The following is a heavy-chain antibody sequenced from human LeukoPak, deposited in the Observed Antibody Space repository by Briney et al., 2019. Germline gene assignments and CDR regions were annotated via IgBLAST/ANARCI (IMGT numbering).Heavy chain of an antibody. V-gene: IGHV3-30*18. CDR3: AKGSGGSGSFYNHFDC. CDR1: GFTLSSYG. Sequence: PGGSLRLSCAASGFTLSSYGMHWVRQAPGKGLEWVAVISYDGNAKHYADSVKGRFTISRDNSKNTLSLQMNSLRTEDTAVFYCAKGSGGSGSFYNHFDCWGQGTLVTVSS. CDR2: ISYDGNAK. D-gene: IGHD3-10*01. J-gene: IGHJ4*02.